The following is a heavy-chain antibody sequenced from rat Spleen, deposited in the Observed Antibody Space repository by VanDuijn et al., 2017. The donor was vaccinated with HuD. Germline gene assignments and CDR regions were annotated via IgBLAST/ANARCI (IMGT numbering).Heavy chain of an antibody. CDR3: ARETNWERRFDY. CDR1: GFTFSDYY. J-gene: IGHJ2*01. CDR2: INTDSSDT. Sequence: EVQLVESDGGLVQPGRSLKLSCAASGFTFSDYYMAWVRQAPENGIEWLTYINTDSSDTHYAETVKGRFTISRDNAKNTVDMQLSSLRSEDTAMYFCARETNWERRFDYWGQGVMVTVSS. V-gene: IGHV5-43*01. D-gene: IGHD5-1*01.